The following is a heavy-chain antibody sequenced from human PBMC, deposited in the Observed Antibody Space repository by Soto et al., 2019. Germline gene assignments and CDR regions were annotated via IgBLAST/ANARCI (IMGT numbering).Heavy chain of an antibody. V-gene: IGHV3-30*18. D-gene: IGHD3-10*01. Sequence: GGSLRLSCAASGFTFSSYGMHWVRQAPGKGLEGVAVISYDGSNKYYADSVKGRFTISRDNSKNTLYLQMNSLRAEDTAVYHCAKDITVVRGVIKAEYYYYYYGMDVWGQGTTVTVSS. CDR2: ISYDGSNK. CDR3: AKDITVVRGVIKAEYYYYYYGMDV. J-gene: IGHJ6*01. CDR1: GFTFSSYG.